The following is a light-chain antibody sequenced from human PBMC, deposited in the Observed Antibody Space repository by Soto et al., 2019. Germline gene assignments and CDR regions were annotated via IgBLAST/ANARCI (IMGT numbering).Light chain of an antibody. V-gene: IGKV1-5*03. J-gene: IGKJ1*01. CDR3: QQYSTYTPRT. CDR1: QSISIW. CDR2: KAS. Sequence: DIQMTQSPSTLSASVGFRVTITCRASQSISIWLAWYQQKPGKAPKILIYKASSLESGVPSRFSGSGSGKEFTLTISSLQPADFATYYCQQYSTYTPRTFGQGTKVDIK.